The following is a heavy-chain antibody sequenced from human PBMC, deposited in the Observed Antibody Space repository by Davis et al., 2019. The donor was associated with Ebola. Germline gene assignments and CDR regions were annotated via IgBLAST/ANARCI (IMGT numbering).Heavy chain of an antibody. CDR1: GFTFSSYW. CDR2: IKQDGSDK. D-gene: IGHD5-12*01. CDR3: ARLPSGVGRALDY. Sequence: PGGSLRLSCAASGFTFSSYWMSWVRQAPGKGLEWVANIKQDGSDKHYVDSVKGRFTISRDNAKNSLYLQLNSLRAEDTALYYCARLPSGVGRALDYWGRNPGHRLL. V-gene: IGHV3-7*01. J-gene: IGHJ4*01.